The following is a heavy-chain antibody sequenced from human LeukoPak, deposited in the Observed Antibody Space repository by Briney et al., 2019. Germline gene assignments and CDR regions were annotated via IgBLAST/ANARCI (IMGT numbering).Heavy chain of an antibody. CDR1: GFTFRSYG. D-gene: IGHD3-3*01. CDR2: IWYDGSNK. J-gene: IGHJ4*02. V-gene: IGHV3-33*01. CDR3: ARGRYDFWSAHHQYYFDY. Sequence: PGRSLRLSCAASGFTFRSYGMHWVRQAPGKGLEWVAVIWYDGSNKYYADSVKGRFTISRDNSKNTLYLQMNSLRAEDTAVYYCARGRYDFWSAHHQYYFDYWGQGTLVTVSS.